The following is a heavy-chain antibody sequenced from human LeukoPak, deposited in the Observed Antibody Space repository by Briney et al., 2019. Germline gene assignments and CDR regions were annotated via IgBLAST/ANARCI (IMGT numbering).Heavy chain of an antibody. CDR1: GFTSSSYG. CDR2: IRYDGSNK. V-gene: IGHV3-30*02. CDR3: AREEWAETGGNWFDP. J-gene: IGHJ5*02. Sequence: VGSLRLSCAASGFTSSSYGMHWVRQAPGKGLEWVAFIRYDGSNKYYADSVKGRFTISRDNAKNSLYLQMNSLRAEDTAVYYCAREEWAETGGNWFDPWGQGTLVTVSS. D-gene: IGHD2-8*01.